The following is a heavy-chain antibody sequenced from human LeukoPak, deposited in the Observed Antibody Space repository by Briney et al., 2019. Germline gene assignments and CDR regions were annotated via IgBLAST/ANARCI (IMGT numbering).Heavy chain of an antibody. CDR3: VRATKVLPAATPDY. D-gene: IGHD2-2*01. J-gene: IGHJ4*02. Sequence: GGSLRLSCAASGFTFSTYSMNWVRQAPGKGLEWVSSISSSGVYIYYADSVKGRFTISRDNGKNSLFLQMNSLRAEDTAVYYCVRATKVLPAATPDYWGQGTLVTVSS. CDR2: ISSSGVYI. CDR1: GFTFSTYS. V-gene: IGHV3-21*01.